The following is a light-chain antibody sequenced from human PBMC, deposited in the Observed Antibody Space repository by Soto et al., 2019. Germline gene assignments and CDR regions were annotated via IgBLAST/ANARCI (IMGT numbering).Light chain of an antibody. V-gene: IGLV2-11*01. CDR3: CSYAGSSGV. Sequence: QSALTQPRSVSGSPGQSVTISCTGTSSDVGGYNYVSWYQQHPGKAPKLMIYDVSKRPSGVPDRFSGSKSGNTASLTISGLQAEDEADYSCCSYAGSSGVFGTGTKLTVL. CDR2: DVS. CDR1: SSDVGGYNY. J-gene: IGLJ1*01.